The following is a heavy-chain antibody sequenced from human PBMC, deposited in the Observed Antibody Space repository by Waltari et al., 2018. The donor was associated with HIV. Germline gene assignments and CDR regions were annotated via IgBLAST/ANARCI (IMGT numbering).Heavy chain of an antibody. CDR2: INHSGST. D-gene: IGHD2-21*02. CDR1: GGPFSGYY. V-gene: IGHV4-34*01. J-gene: IGHJ3*02. Sequence: QVQLQQWGAGLLKPSETLSLTCAVYGGPFSGYYWSWIRQPPGQGLEWIGEINHSGSTNYNPSLKSRVTISVDTSKNQFSLKLSSVTAADTAVYYCARGGPIVVVTGPGDAFDIWGQGTMVTVSS. CDR3: ARGGPIVVVTGPGDAFDI.